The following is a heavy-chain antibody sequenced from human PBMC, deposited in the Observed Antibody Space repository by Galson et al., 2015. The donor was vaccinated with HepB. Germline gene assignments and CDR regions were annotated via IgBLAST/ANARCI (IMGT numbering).Heavy chain of an antibody. J-gene: IGHJ4*02. Sequence: SVMVSCKASGYTFTNSYMHWTRQAPGQGLEWMGIINPNGGRTPYAQKFQSSDTMTRDTSTTTVYMELASLTSGDTAFYYCARAAKFLGNYDYWGQGTLVTVSS. CDR3: ARAAKFLGNYDY. V-gene: IGHV1-46*01. CDR1: GYTFTNSY. CDR2: INPNGGRT. D-gene: IGHD4-11*01.